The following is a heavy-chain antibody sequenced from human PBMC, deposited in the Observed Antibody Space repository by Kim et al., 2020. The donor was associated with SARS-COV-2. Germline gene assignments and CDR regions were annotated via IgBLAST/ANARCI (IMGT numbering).Heavy chain of an antibody. CDR1: GFTFSNYA. D-gene: IGHD3-10*01. J-gene: IGHJ6*01. CDR2: ITASGGST. Sequence: GGSLRLSCAASGFTFSNYAMTWVRQAPGRGLEWVSSITASGGSTYSADSVKGRFSISRDNSKNTMYVQMNSLRAEDTAVYYCARRITMIRGVAVRCMDVWGQGTTVTVSS. CDR3: ARRITMIRGVAVRCMDV. V-gene: IGHV3-23*01.